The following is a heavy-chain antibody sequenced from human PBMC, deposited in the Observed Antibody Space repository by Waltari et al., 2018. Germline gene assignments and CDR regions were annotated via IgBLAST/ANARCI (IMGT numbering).Heavy chain of an antibody. CDR2: ISGSGGST. J-gene: IGHJ3*02. V-gene: IGHV3-23*04. CDR1: GYTFTSYD. CDR3: AEAYNWNHNDAFDI. Sequence: VQLVQSGAEVKKPGASVKVSCKASGYTFTSYDLNWVRQAPGKGLEWVSAISGSGGSTYYADSVKGRFTISRDNSKNTLYLQMNSLRAEDTAVYYCAEAYNWNHNDAFDIWGQGTMVTVSS. D-gene: IGHD1-20*01.